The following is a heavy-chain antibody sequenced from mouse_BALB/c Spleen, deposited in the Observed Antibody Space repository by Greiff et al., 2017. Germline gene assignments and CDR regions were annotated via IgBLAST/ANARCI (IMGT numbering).Heavy chain of an antibody. J-gene: IGHJ3*01. CDR2: IWRGGST. D-gene: IGHD2-14*01. V-gene: IGHV2-5-1*01. CDR3: AKKGDYRYDVGPWFAY. Sequence: VKLVESGPSLVQPSQSLSITCTVSGFSLTSYGVHWVRQSPGKGLEWLGVIWRGGSTDYNAAFMSRLSITKDNSKSQVFFKMNSLQADDTAIYYCAKKGDYRYDVGPWFAYWGQGTLVTVSA. CDR1: GFSLTSYG.